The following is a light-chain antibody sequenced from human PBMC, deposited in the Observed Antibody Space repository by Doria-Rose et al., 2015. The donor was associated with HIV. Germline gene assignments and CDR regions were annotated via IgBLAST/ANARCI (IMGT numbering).Light chain of an antibody. CDR1: QRVKSSY. CDR2: DAS. Sequence: TQSPGTLSLSPGERATLSCRASQRVKSSYLAWYQQKPGQAPRLLICDASTRATGIPDRFSGSGSGTDLTLTISRLEPEDVAVYYWQQYGTSRGTFGQGTRLEIK. V-gene: IGKV3-20*01. J-gene: IGKJ5*01. CDR3: QQYGTSRGT.